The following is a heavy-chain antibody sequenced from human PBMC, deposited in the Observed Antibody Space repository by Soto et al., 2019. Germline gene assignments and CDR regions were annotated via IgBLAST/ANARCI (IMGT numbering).Heavy chain of an antibody. CDR3: ASPGAPVAHYDSSAYYFLLKI. CDR1: GYTFTSYY. J-gene: IGHJ4*02. CDR2: INPSGGST. V-gene: IGHV1-46*01. Sequence: GASVKVSCKASGYTFTSYYMHWVRQAPGQGLEWMGIINPSGGSTSYAQKFQGRVTMTRDTSTSTVYMELSSLRSEDTAVYYCASPGAPVAHYDSSAYYFLLKIWGQGTLVTVSS. D-gene: IGHD3-22*01.